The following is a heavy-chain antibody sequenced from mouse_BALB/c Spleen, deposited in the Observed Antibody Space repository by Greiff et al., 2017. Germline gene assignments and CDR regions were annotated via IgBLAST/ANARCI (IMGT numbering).Heavy chain of an antibody. CDR1: GYTFTSYW. V-gene: IGHV1S22*01. CDR3: TRYGNSAMDY. CDR2: IYPGSGST. Sequence: LQQPGSELVRPGASVKLSCKASGYTFTSYWMHWVKQRPGQGLEWIGNIYPGSGSTNYDEKFKSKATLTVDTSSSTAYMQLSSLTSEDSAVYYCTRYGNSAMDYWGQGTSVTVSS. D-gene: IGHD2-1*01. J-gene: IGHJ4*01.